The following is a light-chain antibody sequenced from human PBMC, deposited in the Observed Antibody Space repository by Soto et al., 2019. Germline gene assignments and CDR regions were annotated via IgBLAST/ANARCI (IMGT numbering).Light chain of an antibody. V-gene: IGLV2-14*01. Sequence: QSALTQPPSASGSPGQSVTISCTGTSSDVGGYNYVSWYQQHPGKAPKLMIYEVSKRPSGISSRFSGSKSGNTASLTISGLQAEDEADYYCASYTSSSTSVIFGRGTQLTVL. CDR1: SSDVGGYNY. CDR2: EVS. J-gene: IGLJ2*01. CDR3: ASYTSSSTSVI.